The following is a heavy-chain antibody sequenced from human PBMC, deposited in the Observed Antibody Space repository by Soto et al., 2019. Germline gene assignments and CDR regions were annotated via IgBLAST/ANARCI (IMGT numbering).Heavy chain of an antibody. CDR1: GGSISSYY. CDR2: IYYSGST. V-gene: IGHV4-59*01. Sequence: SETLSLTCTVSGGSISSYYWSWIRQPPGKGLEWIGYIYYSGSTNYNPSLKSRVTISVDTSKNQFSLKLSSVTAADTAVYYCARGGLDDYGDYSWWFDPWGQGTLVTVSS. J-gene: IGHJ5*02. CDR3: ARGGLDDYGDYSWWFDP. D-gene: IGHD4-17*01.